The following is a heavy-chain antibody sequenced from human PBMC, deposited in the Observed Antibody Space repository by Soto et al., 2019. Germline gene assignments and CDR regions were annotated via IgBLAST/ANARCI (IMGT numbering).Heavy chain of an antibody. CDR1: GFIFSTYT. CDR2: ISSSGDTT. J-gene: IGHJ4*02. Sequence: EVQLVESGGGLVQPGGSLRLSCAASGFIFSTYTMNWVRQAPGKGLEWVSYISSSGDTTHYADSVRGRFTISRDNAKNSVYLQMNSLRDEDTAVYYCARGKVWGQGTLVTVSS. V-gene: IGHV3-48*02. CDR3: ARGKV.